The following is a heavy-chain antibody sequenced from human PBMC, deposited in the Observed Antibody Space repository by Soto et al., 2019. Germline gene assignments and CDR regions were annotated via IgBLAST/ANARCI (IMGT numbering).Heavy chain of an antibody. CDR1: GFTFSSYE. J-gene: IGHJ3*02. CDR2: ISSSGSTI. Sequence: GGSMRLSCAASGFTFSSYEMNWFRQAPGKGLEWVSYISSSGSTIYYADSVKGRFTISRDNAKNSLYLQMNSLRAEDTAVYYCARDRRYYDSSGYYPDAFDIWGQGTMVTVSS. D-gene: IGHD3-22*01. CDR3: ARDRRYYDSSGYYPDAFDI. V-gene: IGHV3-48*03.